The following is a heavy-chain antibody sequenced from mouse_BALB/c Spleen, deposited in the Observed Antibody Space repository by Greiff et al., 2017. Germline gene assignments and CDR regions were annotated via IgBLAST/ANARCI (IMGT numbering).Heavy chain of an antibody. D-gene: IGHD2-4*01. V-gene: IGHV1S56*01. Sequence: VQLQQSGPELVKPGASVRISCKASGYTFTSYYIHWVKQRPGQGLEWIGWIYPGNVNTKYNEKFKGKATLTADKSSSTAYMQLSSLTSEDSAVYFCARSPITTYAMDYWGQGTSVTVSS. CDR1: GYTFTSYY. J-gene: IGHJ4*01. CDR2: IYPGNVNT. CDR3: ARSPITTYAMDY.